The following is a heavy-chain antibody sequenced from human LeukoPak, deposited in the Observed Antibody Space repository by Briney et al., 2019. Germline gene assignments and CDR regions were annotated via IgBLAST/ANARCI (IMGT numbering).Heavy chain of an antibody. CDR2: IRGSGGST. CDR3: AKDQGDWGDAFDI. D-gene: IGHD7-27*01. Sequence: GGSLRLSRAVSGFTFRTYAMSWVRQAPGKGLGWVSGIRGSGGSTKYADSVKGRFTISRDNSKNTLYLQMNSLRAEDTAVYYCAKDQGDWGDAFDIWGQGTMVTVSS. J-gene: IGHJ3*02. CDR1: GFTFRTYA. V-gene: IGHV3-23*01.